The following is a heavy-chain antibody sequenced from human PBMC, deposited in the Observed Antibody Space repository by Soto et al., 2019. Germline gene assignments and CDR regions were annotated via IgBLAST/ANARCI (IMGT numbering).Heavy chain of an antibody. CDR1: GFTFSSHA. CDR3: AKASDGGWPYYFDS. CDR2: IRSNTAVT. Sequence: GGSLRLSCAASGFTFSSHAMSWVRQAPGKGLEWVAAIRSNTAVTHYADSVRDRFIISRVNSANTIFLQMNSLRVEDSAVYFCAKASDGGWPYYFDSWGQGALVTVSS. J-gene: IGHJ4*02. D-gene: IGHD2-15*01. V-gene: IGHV3-23*01.